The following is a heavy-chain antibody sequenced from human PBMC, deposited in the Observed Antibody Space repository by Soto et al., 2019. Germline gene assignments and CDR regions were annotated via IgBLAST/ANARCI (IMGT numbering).Heavy chain of an antibody. D-gene: IGHD3-22*01. CDR3: ARVNFYDTNYWYFDL. J-gene: IGHJ2*01. V-gene: IGHV3-66*01. Sequence: VGQGPGKGLEWVSLIYSGGRTFYADSVKGRFTIPRDTNTVYLQMNSLRAEDTAVYYCARVNFYDTNYWYFDLWGRGTLVTVSS. CDR2: IYSGGRT.